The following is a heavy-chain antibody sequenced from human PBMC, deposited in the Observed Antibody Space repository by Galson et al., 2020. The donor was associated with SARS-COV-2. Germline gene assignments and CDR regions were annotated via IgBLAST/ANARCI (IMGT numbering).Heavy chain of an antibody. CDR1: GFTFSSYG. Sequence: GGSLRLSCAASGFTFSSYGMHWVRQAPGKGLEWVAVIWYDGSNKYYADSVKGRFTISRDNSKNTLYLQMNSLRAEDTAVYDCARDAGYYDILRGGMDVWGQGTTVTVSS. V-gene: IGHV3-33*01. CDR3: ARDAGYYDILRGGMDV. J-gene: IGHJ6*02. CDR2: IWYDGSNK. D-gene: IGHD3-9*01.